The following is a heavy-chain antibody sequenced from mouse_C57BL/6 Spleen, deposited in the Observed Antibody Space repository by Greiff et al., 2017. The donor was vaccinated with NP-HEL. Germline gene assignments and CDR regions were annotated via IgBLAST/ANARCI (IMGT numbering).Heavy chain of an antibody. Sequence: VQLVESGPGLVAPSQSLSITCTVSGFSLTSYAISWVRQPPGKGLEWLGVIWTGGGTTYNSALKSRLSISKDNSKSQVFLKMNSLQTDDTARYYCARNGNYAMDYWGQGTSVTVSS. CDR2: IWTGGGT. CDR3: ARNGNYAMDY. J-gene: IGHJ4*01. CDR1: GFSLTSYA. V-gene: IGHV2-9-1*01.